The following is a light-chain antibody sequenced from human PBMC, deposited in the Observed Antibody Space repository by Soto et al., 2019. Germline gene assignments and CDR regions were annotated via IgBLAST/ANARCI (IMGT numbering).Light chain of an antibody. Sequence: QSVLTQPPSVSGAPGQRVTISCTGSSSNIGAGYDVHWYQQLPGTAPKLLIYGNNNRPSGVPDRFSGSKSGTSASLAITGLQAEDEADYYCQSYDNSLSGHYVFGTGTKLTVL. CDR1: SSNIGAGYD. J-gene: IGLJ1*01. V-gene: IGLV1-40*01. CDR3: QSYDNSLSGHYV. CDR2: GNN.